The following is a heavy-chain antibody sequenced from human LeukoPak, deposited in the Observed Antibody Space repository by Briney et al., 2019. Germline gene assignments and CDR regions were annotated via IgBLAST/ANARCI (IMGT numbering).Heavy chain of an antibody. V-gene: IGHV4-39*01. CDR3: AIYSNSAAGY. Sequence: SETLSLTCTVSGGSISSSSYHGGWIRQPPGKGLEWIGTIYYTGTTCYNPSLKSRVTISVDTSKSQFSLTLNSVTAADTAVYYCAIYSNSAAGYWGQGALVTVSS. CDR1: GGSISSSSYH. D-gene: IGHD6-6*01. J-gene: IGHJ4*02. CDR2: IYYTGTT.